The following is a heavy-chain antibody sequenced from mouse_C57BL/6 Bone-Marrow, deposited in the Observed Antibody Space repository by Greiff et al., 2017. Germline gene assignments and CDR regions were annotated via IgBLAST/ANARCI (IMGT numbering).Heavy chain of an antibody. CDR1: GYTFTDYN. V-gene: IGHV1-22*01. CDR3: ARGDFYWYFDI. J-gene: IGHJ1*03. CDR2: INPNNGGI. Sequence: EVQLQQSGPELVKPGASVKMSCKASGYTFTDYNMHWVKQSHGKSLEWIGYINPNNGGISYNQKFKGKGTLTVNKSSSTAYMELRSLTSEDSAVYYCARGDFYWYFDIWGTGTTVTVSS.